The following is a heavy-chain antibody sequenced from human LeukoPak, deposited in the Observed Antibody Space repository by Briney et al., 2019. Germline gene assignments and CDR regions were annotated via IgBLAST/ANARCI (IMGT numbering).Heavy chain of an antibody. D-gene: IGHD1-1*01. V-gene: IGHV4-4*02. Sequence: PSETLSLTCAVTGASISNSNWWTWVRQPPGKGLEWIGEIYHSGSTNYKTSLKSRATISVDKSKNQFSLKLNSVTAADTAVYYCARVRTSLLDYWGQGTLVTVSS. CDR1: GASISNSNW. CDR3: ARVRTSLLDY. J-gene: IGHJ4*02. CDR2: IYHSGST.